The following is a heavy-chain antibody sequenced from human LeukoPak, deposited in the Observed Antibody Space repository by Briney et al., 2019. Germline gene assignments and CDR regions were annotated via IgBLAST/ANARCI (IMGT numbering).Heavy chain of an antibody. CDR3: ARPSLAVAGSVFDY. D-gene: IGHD6-19*01. Sequence: GASVKVSCKASGYTFTGFCIHWVRQAPGQGLEWMGWISTYNGNTHYAQKLQGRVIMTTDTSTSTAYMELRSLRSDDTAVYYCARPSLAVAGSVFDYWGQGTLVTVSS. J-gene: IGHJ4*02. CDR2: ISTYNGNT. CDR1: GYTFTGFC. V-gene: IGHV1-18*04.